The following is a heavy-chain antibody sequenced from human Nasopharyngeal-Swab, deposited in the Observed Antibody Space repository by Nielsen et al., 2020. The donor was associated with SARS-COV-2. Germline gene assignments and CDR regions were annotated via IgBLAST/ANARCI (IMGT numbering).Heavy chain of an antibody. CDR2: IYYSGST. CDR1: GGSISSYY. CDR3: AREEVEGSGYYYGMDV. J-gene: IGHJ6*02. V-gene: IGHV4-59*01. Sequence: SETLSLTCTVSGGSISSYYWSWIRQPPGKGLEWIGYIYYSGSTNCNPSLKSRVTISVDTSKNQFSLKLSSVTAADTAVYYCAREEVEGSGYYYGMDVWGQGTTITVSS. D-gene: IGHD3-10*01.